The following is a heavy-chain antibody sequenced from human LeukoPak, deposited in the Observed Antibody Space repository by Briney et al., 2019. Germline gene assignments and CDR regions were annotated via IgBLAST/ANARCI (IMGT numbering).Heavy chain of an antibody. CDR3: ASPLDINFSRHMDI. J-gene: IGHJ6*02. CDR2: ITPTLGTS. D-gene: IGHD1-1*01. CDR1: GGSLNTYA. V-gene: IGHV1-69*11. Sequence: SVKVSCKPSGGSLNTYAFNWVRQAPGQGLEWMGRITPTLGTSIYAQKFRDRVTMTADESTSTAYMQVSSLRSEDTAVYFCASPLDINFSRHMDIWGQGTTVTVSS.